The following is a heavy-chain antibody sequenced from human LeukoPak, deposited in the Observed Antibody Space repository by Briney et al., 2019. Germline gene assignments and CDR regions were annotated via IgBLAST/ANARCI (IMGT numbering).Heavy chain of an antibody. CDR3: ARHTSSSWHHDALDI. Sequence: PSETLSLTCTVSGGSISSYYWSWIRQPPGKGLEWIGYIYYSGSTNYNPSLKSRVTISVDTSKNQFSLKLSSVTAADTAVYYCARHTSSSWHHDALDIWGQGTMVTVSS. CDR2: IYYSGST. CDR1: GGSISSYY. J-gene: IGHJ3*02. V-gene: IGHV4-59*08. D-gene: IGHD6-13*01.